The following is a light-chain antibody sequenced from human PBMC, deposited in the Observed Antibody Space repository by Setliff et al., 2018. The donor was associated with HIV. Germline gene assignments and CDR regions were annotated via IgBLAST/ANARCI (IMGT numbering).Light chain of an antibody. Sequence: QSVLTQPASVSGSPGQSITISCTGISSDVGTYNFVSWYQQHPGKAPKLMIYYVSNRPSGVSTRFSGSKSGNTASLTISGLQAEYEADYYCSSYTSSTPLYVFGTGTKVTVL. V-gene: IGLV2-14*03. CDR2: YVS. CDR3: SSYTSSTPLYV. J-gene: IGLJ1*01. CDR1: SSDVGTYNF.